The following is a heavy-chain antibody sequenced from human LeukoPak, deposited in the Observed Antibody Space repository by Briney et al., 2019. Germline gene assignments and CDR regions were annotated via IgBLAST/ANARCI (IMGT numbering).Heavy chain of an antibody. V-gene: IGHV4-39*01. CDR2: FYNSGST. CDR1: GGSISSSNYY. CDR3: VLMPGY. D-gene: IGHD2-2*01. J-gene: IGHJ4*02. Sequence: PSETLSLTCTVSGGSISSSNYYWGWVRQPPGKGLEWIGSFYNSGSTYYNPSLKSRVTISVDTSKKQFSLRLTSVTAADTAVYYCVLMPGYWGQGTLVTVSS.